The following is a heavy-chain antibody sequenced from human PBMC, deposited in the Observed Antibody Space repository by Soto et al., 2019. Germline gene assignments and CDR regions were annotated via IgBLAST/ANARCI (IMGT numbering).Heavy chain of an antibody. CDR2: INAANGDT. V-gene: IGHV1-3*01. CDR3: VRRHVSATGIDWFGP. D-gene: IGHD6-13*01. Sequence: ASVKVSCKASGYTFTSYGIHWVRQAPGQRLEWMGWINAANGDTKYSPKFQGRVTITRDTAASTAYMELTSVRSEDTGVYYCVRRHVSATGIDWFGPGGQGTLVTVSS. CDR1: GYTFTSYG. J-gene: IGHJ5*02.